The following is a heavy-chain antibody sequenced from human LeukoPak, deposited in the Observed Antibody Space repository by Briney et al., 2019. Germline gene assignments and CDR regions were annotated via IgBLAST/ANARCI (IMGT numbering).Heavy chain of an antibody. D-gene: IGHD6-13*01. CDR1: GFTFSSYS. J-gene: IGHJ6*02. Sequence: GGSLRLSCAASGFTFSSYSMNWVRQAPGKGLEWVSSISSSSSYIYYADSVKGRFTISRDNAKNSLYLQMNSLRAEDTAVYYCARERVRAAAQNYYYYGMDVWGQGTTVTVSS. CDR3: ARERVRAAAQNYYYYGMDV. CDR2: ISSSSSYI. V-gene: IGHV3-21*01.